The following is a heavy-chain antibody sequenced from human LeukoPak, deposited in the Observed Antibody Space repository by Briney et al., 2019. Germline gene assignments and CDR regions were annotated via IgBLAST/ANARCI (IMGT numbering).Heavy chain of an antibody. D-gene: IGHD1-14*01. J-gene: IGHJ5*02. CDR2: IYYSGGT. Sequence: SETLSLTCTVSGGSITTYYWSWIRQSPGKGLEWIGYIYYSGGTNYNPSLKSRVTLSIDESKNQFSLRLSSVTAADTAIYYCARDNPANWFDPWGQGTLVTVSS. V-gene: IGHV4-59*01. CDR3: ARDNPANWFDP. CDR1: GGSITTYY.